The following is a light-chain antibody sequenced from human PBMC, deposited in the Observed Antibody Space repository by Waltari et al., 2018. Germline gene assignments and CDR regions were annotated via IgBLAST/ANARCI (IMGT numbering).Light chain of an antibody. CDR2: GAS. CDR1: QSVSRW. V-gene: IGKV3-20*01. J-gene: IGKJ1*01. CDR3: QKYGTLPAT. Sequence: ELVLTQSPGTLSLSPGERATLSCRASQSVSRWLAWYQQNPGQPPRLLIYGASSRANGIPDRFSGSGSGTDFSLTISRLEPEDSAVYYCQKYGTLPATFGQGTKVEVK.